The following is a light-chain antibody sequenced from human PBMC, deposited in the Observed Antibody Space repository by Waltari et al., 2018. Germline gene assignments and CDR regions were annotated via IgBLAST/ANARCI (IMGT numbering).Light chain of an antibody. Sequence: EIVLTQSPATLPLSPGERATLPCRASQSIDNYLAWYQQKPGQVPRLLIYDASNRATGIPARFSGSRSGADFTLIISSLEPEDFAVYYCHQRSNWPLTFGGGTKVEIK. CDR1: QSIDNY. V-gene: IGKV3-11*01. J-gene: IGKJ4*01. CDR3: HQRSNWPLT. CDR2: DAS.